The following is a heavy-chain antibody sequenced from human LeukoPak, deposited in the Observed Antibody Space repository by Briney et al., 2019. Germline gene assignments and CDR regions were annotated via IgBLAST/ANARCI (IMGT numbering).Heavy chain of an antibody. CDR2: IYTSGNT. D-gene: IGHD3-10*01. J-gene: IGHJ6*03. Sequence: SETLSLTCTVSGGSISSYYWSWIRQPAGKGLEWIGRIYTSGNTNYNPSLKSRVTMSVDTSRNQFSLKLSSVTAADTAVYYCARISIVGSEKYYYYMDVWGKGTTVTISS. CDR1: GGSISSYY. CDR3: ARISIVGSEKYYYYMDV. V-gene: IGHV4-4*07.